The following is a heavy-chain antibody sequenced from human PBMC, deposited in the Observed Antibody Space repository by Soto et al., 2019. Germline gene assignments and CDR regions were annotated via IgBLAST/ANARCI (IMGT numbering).Heavy chain of an antibody. Sequence: GPTLVNPTQTLTLTCTFSGFSLSTSGMCVSWIRQPPGKALEWLALIDWDDDKYYSTSLKTRLTISKDTSKNQVVLTMTNMDPVDTATYYCARMDYGGNSGDAFDIWGQGTMVTVSS. CDR3: ARMDYGGNSGDAFDI. J-gene: IGHJ3*02. CDR2: IDWDDDK. CDR1: GFSLSTSGMC. V-gene: IGHV2-70*01. D-gene: IGHD4-17*01.